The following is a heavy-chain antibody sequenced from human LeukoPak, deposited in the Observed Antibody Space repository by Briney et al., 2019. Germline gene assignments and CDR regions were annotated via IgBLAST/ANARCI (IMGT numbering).Heavy chain of an antibody. CDR1: GGSINSSSYY. V-gene: IGHV4-39*01. D-gene: IGHD3-22*01. Sequence: SETLSLTCTVSGGSINSSSYYWGWIRQPPGKGLEWIGSIYYSGSTYYNPSLKSRVTISVDTSKNQFSLKLSSVTAADTAVYYCARGADYYDSSGYEDYWGQGTLVTVSS. CDR2: IYYSGST. J-gene: IGHJ4*02. CDR3: ARGADYYDSSGYEDY.